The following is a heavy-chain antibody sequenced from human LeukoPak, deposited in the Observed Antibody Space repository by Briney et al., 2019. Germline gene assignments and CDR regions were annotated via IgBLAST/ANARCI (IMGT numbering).Heavy chain of an antibody. V-gene: IGHV3-33*01. J-gene: IGHJ4*02. Sequence: PGRSLRLSCAASGFTFRSYGMHWVRQAPGKGLEWGAVIWYDGSNKYFADSVKGRFTISRDNSKNTLYLQMNSLRAEDTAVYSCARDGVRSGYHEGPDYWGQGTLVTVSS. D-gene: IGHD3-22*01. CDR3: ARDGVRSGYHEGPDY. CDR2: IWYDGSNK. CDR1: GFTFRSYG.